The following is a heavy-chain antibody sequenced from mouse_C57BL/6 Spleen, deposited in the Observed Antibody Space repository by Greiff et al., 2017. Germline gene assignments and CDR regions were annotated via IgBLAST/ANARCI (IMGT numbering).Heavy chain of an antibody. Sequence: VHVKQSGPVLVKPGASVKMSCKASGYTFTDYYMNWVKQSHGKSLEWIGVINPYNGGTSYNQKFKGKATLTVDKSSSTAYMELNSLTSEDSAVYYCARSRDPGYFDYWGQGTTLTVSS. CDR1: GYTFTDYY. V-gene: IGHV1-19*01. CDR2: INPYNGGT. J-gene: IGHJ2*01. CDR3: ARSRDPGYFDY.